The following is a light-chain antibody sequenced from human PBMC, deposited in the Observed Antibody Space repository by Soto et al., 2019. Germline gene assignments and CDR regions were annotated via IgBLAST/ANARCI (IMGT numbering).Light chain of an antibody. CDR1: SSDIGGYNY. V-gene: IGLV2-8*01. CDR3: ASYAVSSVV. CDR2: EVS. Sequence: QSAPTQPPSASGSPGQSVTISCTGTSSDIGGYNYISWYQQHPGKAPKLMIYEVSKRPSGVPDRFSASKSGNTASLTVSGLQAEDEADYYCASYAVSSVVFGGGTKVTVL. J-gene: IGLJ2*01.